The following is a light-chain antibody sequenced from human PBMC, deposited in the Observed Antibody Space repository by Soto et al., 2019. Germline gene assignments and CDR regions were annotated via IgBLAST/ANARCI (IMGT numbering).Light chain of an antibody. Sequence: SYELTQPPSVSVSPGQTASITCSGDKLGDKYACWYQQKPGQSPVLVIYQDSKRPSGIPERFSGSNSGNTATLTISGTQAMDEADSYCQAWDNSLVFGGGTKLTVL. J-gene: IGLJ2*01. CDR3: QAWDNSLV. CDR2: QDS. V-gene: IGLV3-1*01. CDR1: KLGDKY.